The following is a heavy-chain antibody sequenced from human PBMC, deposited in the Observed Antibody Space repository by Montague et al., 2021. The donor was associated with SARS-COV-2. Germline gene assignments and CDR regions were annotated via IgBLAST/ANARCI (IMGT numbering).Heavy chain of an antibody. D-gene: IGHD6-13*01. CDR1: GFSLSTSGVG. V-gene: IGHV2-5*02. CDR3: AHRPSIAAAGTFRFDP. J-gene: IGHJ5*02. Sequence: PALVKPTQTLTLTCTLSGFSLSTSGVGVGWIRQPPGKTLEWLALIYWDDDKRYNPSLKSRLTITKDTSKNQVVLTMTNMDPVDTATYYCAHRPSIAAAGTFRFDPWGQGTLVTVSS. CDR2: IYWDDDK.